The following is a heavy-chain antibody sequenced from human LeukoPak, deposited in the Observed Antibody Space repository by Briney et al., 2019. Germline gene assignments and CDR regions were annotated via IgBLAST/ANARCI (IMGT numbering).Heavy chain of an antibody. D-gene: IGHD3-10*01. CDR1: GGSISSGGYS. CDR2: IYHSGST. V-gene: IGHV4-30-2*01. CDR3: ARGGGGEDAFDI. J-gene: IGHJ3*02. Sequence: SETLSLTCAVSGGSISSGGYSWSWIRQPPGKGLEWIGYIYHSGSTYYNPSLKSRVTISVDRSKNQFSLKLSSVTVADTAVYYCARGGGGEDAFDIWGQGTMVTVSS.